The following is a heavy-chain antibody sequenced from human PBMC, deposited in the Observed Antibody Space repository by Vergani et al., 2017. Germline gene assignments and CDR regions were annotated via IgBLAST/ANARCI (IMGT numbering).Heavy chain of an antibody. J-gene: IGHJ4*02. Sequence: QVQLQEWGAGLLKTSETLSLTCGVSGGSFSDYYCSWIRQAPGMGLEWIGEVNHGGSTNYNPSLKSRVSISVDTSKNPFSLQLTYVTAAESALYFCASIARAPTRRNPPPDYWGQGILVTVSS. CDR1: GGSFSDYY. D-gene: IGHD3-16*02. CDR3: ASIARAPTRRNPPPDY. CDR2: VNHGGST. V-gene: IGHV4-34*01.